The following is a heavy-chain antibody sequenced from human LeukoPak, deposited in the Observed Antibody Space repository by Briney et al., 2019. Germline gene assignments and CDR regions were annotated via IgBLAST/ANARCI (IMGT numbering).Heavy chain of an antibody. CDR3: ARDFMAYYYDSSGYSNDDSPIDY. CDR2: ISAYNGNT. CDR1: GYTFTSYG. D-gene: IGHD3-22*01. V-gene: IGHV1-18*01. J-gene: IGHJ4*02. Sequence: GASVKVSCKASGYTFTSYGISWGRQSPGHGLEWMGWISAYNGNTNYAQKLPGRVTMTTDTSTRTAYMELRSLRSDDTAVYYCARDFMAYYYDSSGYSNDDSPIDYWGQGTLVTVSS.